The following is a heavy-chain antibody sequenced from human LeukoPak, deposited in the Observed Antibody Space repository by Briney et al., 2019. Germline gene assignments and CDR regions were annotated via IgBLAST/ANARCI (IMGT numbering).Heavy chain of an antibody. CDR3: ARDRDGYTYTAFDI. CDR2: IIPILGIA. D-gene: IGHD5-24*01. Sequence: ASVKVSCKASGGTFSSFAISWVRQAPGQGLEWMGRIIPILGIANYAQKFQGRVTITADKSTSTAYMELSSLRSEDTAVYYCARDRDGYTYTAFDIWGQGTMVTVSS. V-gene: IGHV1-69*04. CDR1: GGTFSSFA. J-gene: IGHJ3*02.